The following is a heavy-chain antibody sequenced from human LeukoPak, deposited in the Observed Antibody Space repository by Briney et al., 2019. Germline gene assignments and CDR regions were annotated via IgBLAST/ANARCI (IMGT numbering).Heavy chain of an antibody. D-gene: IGHD5-12*01. CDR1: GGSISSGDYY. V-gene: IGHV4-30-4*08. Sequence: SETMSLTCTVSGGSISSGDYYWSWIRQPPGKGLEWIGYIYYSGSTYYNPSLKSRVTISVDTSKNQFSLKLSSVTAADTAVYYCARHGYARGAFDYWGQGTLVTVSS. CDR3: ARHGYARGAFDY. J-gene: IGHJ4*02. CDR2: IYYSGST.